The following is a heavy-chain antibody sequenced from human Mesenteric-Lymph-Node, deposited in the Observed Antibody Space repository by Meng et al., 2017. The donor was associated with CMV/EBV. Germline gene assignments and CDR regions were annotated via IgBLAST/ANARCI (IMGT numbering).Heavy chain of an antibody. V-gene: IGHV3-48*03. J-gene: IGHJ5*02. CDR3: GREAYGWFDP. Sequence: GESLKISCAASGFTFSSYEINWVRQAPGKGLEWVSYISSSGSTIYYADSVKGRFTISRDNAKNSLYLQMNSLRAEDTAVYYCGREAYGWFDPWGQGTLVTVSS. CDR2: ISSSGSTI. CDR1: GFTFSSYE. D-gene: IGHD4-17*01.